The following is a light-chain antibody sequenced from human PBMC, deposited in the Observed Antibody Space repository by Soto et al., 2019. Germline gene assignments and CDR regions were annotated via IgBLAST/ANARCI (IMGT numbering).Light chain of an antibody. Sequence: DIQMTQSPSSLSTSVGDRVTITCRASKTIRTYLNWYQQKPGKAPKLLIYATSTLQRGVPSRFSGSGSGTDFTLTISSLQPEDFATYFCQQSHGIPYTFGQGTKLEIK. V-gene: IGKV1-39*01. J-gene: IGKJ2*01. CDR1: KTIRTY. CDR3: QQSHGIPYT. CDR2: ATS.